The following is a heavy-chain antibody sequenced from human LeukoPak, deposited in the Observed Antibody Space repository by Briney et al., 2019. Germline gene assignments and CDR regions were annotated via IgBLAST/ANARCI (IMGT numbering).Heavy chain of an antibody. D-gene: IGHD3-16*01. CDR2: ISYDGSNK. V-gene: IGHV3-30*18. CDR3: AKDRSGGELSSYYFDY. Sequence: PGGSLRLSCAASGFSFSSYGMHWVRQAPGKGLKWVAVISYDGSNKYYADSVKGRFTISRDNSKNTLYLQMNGLRAEDTAVYYCAKDRSGGELSSYYFDYWGQGTLVTVSS. CDR1: GFSFSSYG. J-gene: IGHJ4*02.